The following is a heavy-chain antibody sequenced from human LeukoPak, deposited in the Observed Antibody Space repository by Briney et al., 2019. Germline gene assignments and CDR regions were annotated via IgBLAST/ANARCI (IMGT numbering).Heavy chain of an antibody. CDR2: IIPIFGTA. CDR3: ARMLTPYVDTAMERDPYYFDY. V-gene: IGHV1-69*01. J-gene: IGHJ4*02. CDR1: GGTFSSYA. D-gene: IGHD5-18*01. Sequence: SVKVSCKASGGTFSSYAISWVRQAPGQGLEWMGGIIPIFGTANYAQKFQGRVTITADESTSTAYMELSSLRSEDTAAYYCARMLTPYVDTAMERDPYYFDYWGQGTLVTVSS.